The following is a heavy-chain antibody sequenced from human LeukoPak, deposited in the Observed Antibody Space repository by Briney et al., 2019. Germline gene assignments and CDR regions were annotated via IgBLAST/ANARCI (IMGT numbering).Heavy chain of an antibody. J-gene: IGHJ4*02. Sequence: GGSLRLSCAASGFTFSSYGMHWVRQAPGKGLEWVAVVWDDGSNKYYADSVKGRFTISRDNSKNTLYLQMNSLGAEDTAVYYCAKDLEYSSSSDDYWGQGTLVTVSS. V-gene: IGHV3-33*06. CDR3: AKDLEYSSSSDDY. CDR1: GFTFSSYG. D-gene: IGHD6-6*01. CDR2: VWDDGSNK.